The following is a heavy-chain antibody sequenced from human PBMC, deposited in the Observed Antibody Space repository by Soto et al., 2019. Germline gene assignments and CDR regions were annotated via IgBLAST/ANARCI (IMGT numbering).Heavy chain of an antibody. J-gene: IGHJ5*02. Sequence: SETLTVTCAVSGGSISIGGYSWSWIRQPPGKGLEWIGYIYHSGSTYYNPSLKSRVTISVDRSKNQFSLKLSSVTAADTAVYYCARAGYSSSWPLNLGFDPWGQGTLVTVSS. CDR3: ARAGYSSSWPLNLGFDP. D-gene: IGHD6-13*01. CDR1: GGSISIGGYS. V-gene: IGHV4-30-2*01. CDR2: IYHSGST.